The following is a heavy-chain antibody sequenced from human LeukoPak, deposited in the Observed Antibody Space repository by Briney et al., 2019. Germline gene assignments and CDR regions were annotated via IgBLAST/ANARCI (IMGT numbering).Heavy chain of an antibody. Sequence: SETLSLTCTVSGGSISNYYWSWIRQPPGKGLEWIGYIYYSGTTNYSPSLKSRVTISVDTSKNQFSLKLSSVTAADTAVYYCARVQVQYYYDSSGYSMDYWGQGTLVTVSS. CDR2: IYYSGTT. V-gene: IGHV4-59*01. J-gene: IGHJ4*02. CDR1: GGSISNYY. CDR3: ARVQVQYYYDSSGYSMDY. D-gene: IGHD3-22*01.